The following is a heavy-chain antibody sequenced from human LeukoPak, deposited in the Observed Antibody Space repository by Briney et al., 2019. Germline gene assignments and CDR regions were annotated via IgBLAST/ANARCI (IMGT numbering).Heavy chain of an antibody. CDR2: LSYSGYP. V-gene: IGHV4-59*12. CDR3: ARNKLMVRGVASDAFDI. D-gene: IGHD3-10*01. Sequence: SETLSLTCTVSGASITSYYWSWIRQPPGKALEWIGYLSYSGYPAYNLSLKSRVPISADSSKNQFSLSLSSVTAAHTAVYYCARNKLMVRGVASDAFDIWGQGTMVTVSS. CDR1: GASITSYY. J-gene: IGHJ3*02.